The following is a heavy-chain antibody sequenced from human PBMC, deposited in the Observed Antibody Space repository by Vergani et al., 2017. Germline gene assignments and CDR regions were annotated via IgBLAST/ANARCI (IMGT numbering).Heavy chain of an antibody. J-gene: IGHJ6*04. CDR3: ASDVTKRQGV. CDR1: GGSFSGYY. CDR2: INHSGST. V-gene: IGHV4-34*01. Sequence: QVQLQQWGAGLLKPSETLSLTCAVYGGSFSGYYWSWIRQPPGKGLEWIGEINHSGSTNYNPSLKSRVTISVDTSKNQFSLKLSSMTAADTAVYYCASDVTKRQGVWGKGTTVTVSS. D-gene: IGHD1/OR15-1a*01.